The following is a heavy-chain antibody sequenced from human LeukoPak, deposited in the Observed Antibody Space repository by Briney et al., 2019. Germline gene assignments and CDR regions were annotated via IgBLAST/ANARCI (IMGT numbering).Heavy chain of an antibody. CDR2: INPNSGGT. D-gene: IGHD3-10*01. J-gene: IGHJ4*02. V-gene: IGHV1-2*02. Sequence: GASVKVSCKASGYTFTGFYMHWVRQAPGQGPEWMGWINPNSGGTNYAQKFQGRVTMTRDTSISTAYMELSRLKSDDTAMYYCASLGDYYGSGSYSPFDHWGQGTLVTVSS. CDR1: GYTFTGFY. CDR3: ASLGDYYGSGSYSPFDH.